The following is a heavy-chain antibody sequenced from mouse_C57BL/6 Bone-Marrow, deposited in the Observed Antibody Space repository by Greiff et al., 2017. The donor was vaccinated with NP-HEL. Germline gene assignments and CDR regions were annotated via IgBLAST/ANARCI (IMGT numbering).Heavy chain of an antibody. CDR2: ISSGGSYT. V-gene: IGHV5-6*02. CDR1: GFTFSSYG. CDR3: ARQLRYYFDY. D-gene: IGHD1-1*01. Sequence: DVKLVESGGDLVKPGGSLKLSCAASGFTFSSYGMSWVRQTPDKRLEWVATISSGGSYTCYPDSVKGRFTISRDNAKNTLYLQMSSLKAEDTAMDYCARQLRYYFDYWGQGTTLTVSS. J-gene: IGHJ2*01.